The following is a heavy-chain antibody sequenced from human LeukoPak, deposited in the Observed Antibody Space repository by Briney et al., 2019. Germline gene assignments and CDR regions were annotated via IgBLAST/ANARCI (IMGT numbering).Heavy chain of an antibody. D-gene: IGHD5/OR15-5a*01. V-gene: IGHV4-59*01. Sequence: PSETLSLTCIVSGGSITSNYWSWIRPPPGKGLEWIGYAYYNGRANYNPSLKSRVTISVDTSKNQFSLNLSSVTAADTAVYYCGREVSPSDHYYYYGVDVWGRGTTVTVSS. CDR1: GGSITSNY. CDR3: GREVSPSDHYYYYGVDV. CDR2: AYYNGRA. J-gene: IGHJ6*02.